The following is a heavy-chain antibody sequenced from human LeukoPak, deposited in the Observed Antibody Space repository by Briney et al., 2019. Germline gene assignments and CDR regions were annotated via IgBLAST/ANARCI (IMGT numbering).Heavy chain of an antibody. Sequence: PGGSLRLSCVASGFSFSSSYMSWVRQAPGKGLEWVANIKQDGNEKHYVDSVKGRFTISRDNAKSSLYLQMNSLRAEDTAVYYCARDPRGSEYSHFDSWGQGTLVTVSS. D-gene: IGHD3-10*01. J-gene: IGHJ4*02. V-gene: IGHV3-7*01. CDR1: GFSFSSSY. CDR2: IKQDGNEK. CDR3: ARDPRGSEYSHFDS.